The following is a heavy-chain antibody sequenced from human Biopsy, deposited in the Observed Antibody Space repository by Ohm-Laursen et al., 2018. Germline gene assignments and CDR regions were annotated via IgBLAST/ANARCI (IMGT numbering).Heavy chain of an antibody. J-gene: IGHJ2*01. V-gene: IGHV4-31*03. D-gene: IGHD3-9*01. CDR2: ISYNERT. Sequence: PSETLSLTCSVSGASVKTSGYFWAWIRQRPGKGLEWIGYISYNERTHYNPSLTSRLAISFDTSNNRISLQLRSVSVADTAVYYCVGEPKTGTAEAWYFDLWGRGSPVTVPS. CDR1: GASVKTSGYF. CDR3: VGEPKTGTAEAWYFDL.